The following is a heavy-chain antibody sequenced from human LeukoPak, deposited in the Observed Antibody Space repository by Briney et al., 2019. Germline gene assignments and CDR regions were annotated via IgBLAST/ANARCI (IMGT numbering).Heavy chain of an antibody. D-gene: IGHD2-21*02. CDR2: ISAYNGNT. V-gene: IGHV1-18*01. CDR3: ARVSVVSVVVTASRANWFDP. Sequence: GASVKVSCKASGYTFTSYGISWVRQAPGQGLEWMGWISAYNGNTNYAQKLQGRVTMTTDTSTSTAYMELRSLRSDDTAVYYCARVSVVSVVVTASRANWFDPWGQGTLVTVSS. CDR1: GYTFTSYG. J-gene: IGHJ5*02.